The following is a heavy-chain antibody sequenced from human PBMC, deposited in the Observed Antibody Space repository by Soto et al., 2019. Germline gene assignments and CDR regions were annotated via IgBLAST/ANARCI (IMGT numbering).Heavy chain of an antibody. V-gene: IGHV1-2*02. CDR1: GYTFTGYY. CDR2: INPNSGGT. J-gene: IGHJ4*02. CDR3: ARSRANTIFGVVIQPLDY. D-gene: IGHD3-3*01. Sequence: QVQLVQSGAEVKKPGASVKVSCKASGYTFTGYYMHWVRQAPGQGLEWMGWINPNSGGTNYAQKFQGRVTITADKSTSTAYMELSSLRSEDTAVYYCARSRANTIFGVVIQPLDYWGQGTLVTVSS.